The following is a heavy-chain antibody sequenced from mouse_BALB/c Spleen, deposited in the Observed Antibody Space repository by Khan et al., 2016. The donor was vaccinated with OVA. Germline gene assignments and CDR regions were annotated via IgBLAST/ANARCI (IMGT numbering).Heavy chain of an antibody. CDR2: ISSGGSYT. CDR3: AIELFNTVVATPFAY. D-gene: IGHD1-1*01. CDR1: GFTFSNYA. J-gene: IGHJ3*01. Sequence: EVELVESGGGLVKPGGSLKLSCAASGFTFSNYAMSWVRQTPEKRLEWVATISSGGSYTYYPDSVQGRFTISRDNAKNTLYLQMSSMRSEDTAIYYCAIELFNTVVATPFAYWGQGTLVTVSA. V-gene: IGHV5-9-3*01.